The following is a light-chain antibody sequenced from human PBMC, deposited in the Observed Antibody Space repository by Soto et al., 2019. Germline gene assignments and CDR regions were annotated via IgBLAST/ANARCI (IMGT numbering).Light chain of an antibody. CDR2: DAS. J-gene: IGKJ5*01. CDR3: QEYDGATIT. CDR1: QSIRSER. V-gene: IGKV3-20*01. Sequence: EIVLTQSPDTRSLSPGERATLSCRASQSIRSERLAWYQQKPGQAPRLVIFDASNRASGMPERFSGSGSGTDFTITIARLENEDCAVYYCQEYDGATITFGLGTRLEIK.